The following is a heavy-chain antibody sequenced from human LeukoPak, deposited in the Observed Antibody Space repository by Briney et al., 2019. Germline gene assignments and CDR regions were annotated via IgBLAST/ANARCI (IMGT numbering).Heavy chain of an antibody. J-gene: IGHJ3*02. CDR1: RYTFTSYD. D-gene: IGHD3-22*01. Sequence: ASVKVSCKASRYTFTSYDINWVRQATGQGLEWMGWMNPNSGNTGYAQKFQGRVTMTRNTSISTAYMELSSLRSEDTAVYYCARPQDYYDSSGYYSDAFDIWGQGTMVTVSS. V-gene: IGHV1-8*01. CDR2: MNPNSGNT. CDR3: ARPQDYYDSSGYYSDAFDI.